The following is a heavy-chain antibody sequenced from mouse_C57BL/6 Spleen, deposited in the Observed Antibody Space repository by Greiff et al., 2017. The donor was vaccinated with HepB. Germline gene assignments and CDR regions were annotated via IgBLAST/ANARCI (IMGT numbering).Heavy chain of an antibody. CDR2: ISSGGSYT. CDR3: ARQEEDY. J-gene: IGHJ4*01. CDR1: GFTFSSYG. V-gene: IGHV5-6*01. Sequence: DVQLVESGGDLVKPGGSLKLSCAASGFTFSSYGMSWVRQTPDKRLEWVATISSGGSYTYYPDSVKGRFTISRDNAKNTLYLQMSSLKSEDTAMYYCARQEEDYWGQGTSVTVSS.